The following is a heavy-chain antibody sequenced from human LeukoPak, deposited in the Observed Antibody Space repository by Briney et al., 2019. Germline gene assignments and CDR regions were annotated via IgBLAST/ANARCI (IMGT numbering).Heavy chain of an antibody. CDR1: GGSIIGYY. J-gene: IGHJ4*02. CDR2: IHTSGST. Sequence: SETLSLTCTVSGGSIIGYYWSWMRQPAGKGLEYIGRIHTSGSTNYNPSLKSRVTMSVDTSKNQFSLKLTSVTAADTAAYYCARDGGYTSHDYWGQGTLVTVSS. CDR3: ARDGGYTSHDY. V-gene: IGHV4-4*07. D-gene: IGHD6-19*01.